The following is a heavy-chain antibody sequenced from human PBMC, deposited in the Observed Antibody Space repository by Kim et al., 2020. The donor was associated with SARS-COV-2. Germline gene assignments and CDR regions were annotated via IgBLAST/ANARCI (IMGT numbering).Heavy chain of an antibody. J-gene: IGHJ6*02. Sequence: SKTLSLTCAISGDSVSSNSAAWNWIRQSPSRGLEWLGRTYYRSKWYNDYAVSVKSRITINPDTSKNQFSLQLNSVTPEDTAVYYCARVPLSGYSSGWYVAEEGTLLDYYGMDVWGQGTTVTVSS. V-gene: IGHV6-1*01. CDR3: ARVPLSGYSSGWYVAEEGTLLDYYGMDV. CDR2: TYYRSKWYN. D-gene: IGHD6-19*01. CDR1: GDSVSSNSAA.